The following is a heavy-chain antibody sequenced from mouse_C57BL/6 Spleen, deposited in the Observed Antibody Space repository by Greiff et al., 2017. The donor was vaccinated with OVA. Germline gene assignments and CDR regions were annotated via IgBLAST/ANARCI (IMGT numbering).Heavy chain of an antibody. CDR1: GFTFSSYG. CDR2: ISSGGSYT. J-gene: IGHJ2*01. D-gene: IGHD1-1*02. Sequence: EVMLVESGGDLVKPGGSLKLSCAASGFTFSSYGMSWVRQTPDKRLEWVATISSGGSYTYYPDSVKGRFTISRDNAKNTLYLQMSSLKSEDTAMYYCARLGGPFDYWGQGTTLTVSS. CDR3: ARLGGPFDY. V-gene: IGHV5-6*01.